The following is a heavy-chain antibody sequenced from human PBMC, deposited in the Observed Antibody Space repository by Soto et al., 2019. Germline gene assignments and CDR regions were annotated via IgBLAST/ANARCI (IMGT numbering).Heavy chain of an antibody. CDR1: GGSFSSYY. V-gene: IGHV4-34*01. J-gene: IGHJ1*01. D-gene: IGHD3-22*01. Sequence: QVQLQQWGAGLLKPSETLSLTCAVYGGSFSSYYWSWIRQPPGKGLEWIGEINHSGSTNYNPSLKSRVSMSVDTSKNQFSLNLTSVTAADTAVYYCARVGGYYYDLQHWGQGTLVTVSS. CDR3: ARVGGYYYDLQH. CDR2: INHSGST.